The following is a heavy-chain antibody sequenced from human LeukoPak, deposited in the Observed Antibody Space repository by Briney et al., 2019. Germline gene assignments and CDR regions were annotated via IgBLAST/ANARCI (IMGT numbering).Heavy chain of an antibody. CDR3: ARISEDCSGGSCYLSNWFDP. D-gene: IGHD2-15*01. Sequence: ASVKVSFKASGGTFSSYAVSWVRQAPGQGLEWMGRIIPILGIANYAQKFQGRVTITADKSTSTAYMELNSLRPEDTAVYYCARISEDCSGGSCYLSNWFDPWGQGTLVTVSS. J-gene: IGHJ5*02. CDR2: IIPILGIA. V-gene: IGHV1-69*04. CDR1: GGTFSSYA.